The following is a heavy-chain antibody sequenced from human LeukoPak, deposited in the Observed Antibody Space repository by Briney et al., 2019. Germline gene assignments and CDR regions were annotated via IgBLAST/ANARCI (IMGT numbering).Heavy chain of an antibody. CDR1: GFTFSSYG. CDR3: ANGVEQQLVRGYYFDY. CDR2: ISYDGSNK. D-gene: IGHD6-13*01. J-gene: IGHJ4*02. V-gene: IGHV3-30*18. Sequence: PGGSLRLSCAASGFTFSSYGMHWVRQAPGKGLEWVAVISYDGSNKYYADSVKGRFTISRDNSKNTLYLQMNSLRAEDTAVYYCANGVEQQLVRGYYFDYWGQGTLVTVSS.